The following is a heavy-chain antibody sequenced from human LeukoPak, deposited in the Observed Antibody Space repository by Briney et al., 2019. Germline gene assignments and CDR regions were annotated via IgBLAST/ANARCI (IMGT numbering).Heavy chain of an antibody. D-gene: IGHD3-22*01. J-gene: IGHJ4*02. CDR2: IYYSGST. CDR1: GDSISNYY. V-gene: IGHV4-39*07. CDR3: ARGQWLPVFDF. Sequence: PSETLSLTCTVSGDSISNYYWGWIRQPPGKGLEWIGSIYYSGSTYYNPSLKSRVTISVDTSKNHFSLKLSSVTAADTAVYYCARGQWLPVFDFWGQGTLVTVSS.